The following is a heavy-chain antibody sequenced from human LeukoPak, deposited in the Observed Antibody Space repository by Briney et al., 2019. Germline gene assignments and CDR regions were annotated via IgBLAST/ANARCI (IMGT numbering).Heavy chain of an antibody. Sequence: TGGSLRLSCAASRFTFSSYGMSWVRQAPGKGLEWVSGISASDGRTYYADSVKGRFTISRDNSKNTLYLQMNSLRAEDTAVYYCAELGITMIGGVWGKGTTVTISS. J-gene: IGHJ6*04. V-gene: IGHV3-23*01. CDR3: AELGITMIGGV. D-gene: IGHD3-10*02. CDR2: ISASDGRT. CDR1: RFTFSSYG.